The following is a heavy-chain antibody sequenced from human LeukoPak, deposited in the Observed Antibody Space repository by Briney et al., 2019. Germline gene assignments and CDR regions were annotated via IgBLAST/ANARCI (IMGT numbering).Heavy chain of an antibody. CDR3: ARDPLAYCGGDCYRLYAFDI. D-gene: IGHD2-21*01. Sequence: SVKVSCKASGGTFSSYAISWVRQAPGQGLEGMGGIIPIFGTANYAQKFQGRVTITADESTSTAYMELSSLRSEDTAVYYCARDPLAYCGGDCYRLYAFDIWGQGTMVTVSS. J-gene: IGHJ3*02. V-gene: IGHV1-69*01. CDR2: IIPIFGTA. CDR1: GGTFSSYA.